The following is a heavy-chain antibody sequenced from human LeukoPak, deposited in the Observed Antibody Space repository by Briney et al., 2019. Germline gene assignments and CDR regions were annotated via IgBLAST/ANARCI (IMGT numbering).Heavy chain of an antibody. Sequence: GRSLRLSCAASGFTFSTYAMHWVRQAPGKGREGGAVISHDGSNKYYAESVKGRFTVSRDNSKNTLYLQMSDLTSDDTAVYYCVRGGSPTVTLEYWGQGTLVTVSS. V-gene: IGHV3-30-3*01. J-gene: IGHJ4*02. CDR1: GFTFSTYA. CDR3: VRGGSPTVTLEY. CDR2: ISHDGSNK. D-gene: IGHD4-17*01.